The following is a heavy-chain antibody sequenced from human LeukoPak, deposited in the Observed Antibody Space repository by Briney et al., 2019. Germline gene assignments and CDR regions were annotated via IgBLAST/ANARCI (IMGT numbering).Heavy chain of an antibody. CDR3: ARRLREGYCSGGSRFSFGY. CDR1: GFSFSSYG. Sequence: GGSLRLSCAASGFSFSSYGMNWVRQAPGEGLEWVSHISSSSNTIYYADSVKGRFTISRDNAKNSLYLQMNSLRAEDTAVYYCARRLREGYCSGGSRFSFGYWGQGTLVTVSS. D-gene: IGHD2-15*01. V-gene: IGHV3-48*01. CDR2: ISSSSNTI. J-gene: IGHJ4*02.